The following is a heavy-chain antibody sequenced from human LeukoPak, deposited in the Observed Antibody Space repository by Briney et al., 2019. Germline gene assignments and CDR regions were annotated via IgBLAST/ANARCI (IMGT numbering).Heavy chain of an antibody. Sequence: PSETLSLTCTVSGGSISSYFWSWIRQPPGKGLEWIGYIYYSGSTNYNPSLKSRVTISVDTSKNQFSLRLSSVTAADTAVYYCARGAGNFDYCGQGTLVTVSS. CDR3: ARGAGNFDY. J-gene: IGHJ4*02. CDR2: IYYSGST. V-gene: IGHV4-59*01. CDR1: GGSISSYF. D-gene: IGHD6-19*01.